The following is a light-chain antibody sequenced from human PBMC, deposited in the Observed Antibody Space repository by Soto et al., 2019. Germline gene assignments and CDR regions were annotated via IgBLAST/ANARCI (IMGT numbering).Light chain of an antibody. V-gene: IGLV1-44*01. CDR3: AAWDDSLNGHVV. CDR2: SNS. CDR1: SSNIGRNT. Sequence: QSVLTQPPSASGTPGQRVTISCSGSSSNIGRNTVIWYQLLPGTAPKLLIYSNSQRPSGVPGRFSGSKSGTSGSLAISGLQSEDEAEYYCAAWDDSLNGHVVFGGGTKVTVL. J-gene: IGLJ2*01.